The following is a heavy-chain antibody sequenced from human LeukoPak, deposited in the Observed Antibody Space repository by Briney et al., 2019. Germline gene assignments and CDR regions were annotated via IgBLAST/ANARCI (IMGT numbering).Heavy chain of an antibody. D-gene: IGHD6-13*01. CDR1: GLSFSSYS. V-gene: IGHV3-23*01. J-gene: IGHJ4*02. Sequence: GGSLRLSCVVSGLSFSSYSMTWVRHAPGKGLEWVSGISASGRDTWFPDSVKGRFTISRDNSKNTLFLQMNSLRVEDTAIYYCAKDAAGPEYWGQGTLVTVSS. CDR3: AKDAAGPEY. CDR2: ISASGRDT.